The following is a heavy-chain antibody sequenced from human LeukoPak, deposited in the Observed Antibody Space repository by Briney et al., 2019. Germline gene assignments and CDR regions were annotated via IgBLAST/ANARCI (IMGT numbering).Heavy chain of an antibody. Sequence: PGRSLRLSCAASGFTFSSYAMHWVRQAPGKGLEWVAVISYDGSNKYYADSVKGRFTISRDNSKNTLYLQMNSLRAEDTAVYYCARDSPCFDYWGQGTLVTVSS. CDR1: GFTFSSYA. CDR3: ARDSPCFDY. CDR2: ISYDGSNK. J-gene: IGHJ4*02. V-gene: IGHV3-30-3*01.